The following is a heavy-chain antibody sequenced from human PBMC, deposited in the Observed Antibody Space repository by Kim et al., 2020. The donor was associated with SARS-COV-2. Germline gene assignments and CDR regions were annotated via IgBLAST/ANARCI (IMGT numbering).Heavy chain of an antibody. J-gene: IGHJ4*02. D-gene: IGHD3-10*01. CDR3: ARVFFGQYPTDYYFDY. CDR2: FGYTGST. Sequence: SETLSLTCTVSGGSISSGGYYWSWIRQHPTKGLEWIGYFGYTGSTYYNPSLKSRLTMSVDTPKNQFSLKLTSVTAADTAVYYCARVFFGQYPTDYYFDYWGQGTLVTVSS. CDR1: GGSISSGGYY. V-gene: IGHV4-31*03.